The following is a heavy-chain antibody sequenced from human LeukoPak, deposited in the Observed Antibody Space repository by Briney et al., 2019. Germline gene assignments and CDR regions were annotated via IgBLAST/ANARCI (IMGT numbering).Heavy chain of an antibody. V-gene: IGHV3-7*03. J-gene: IGHJ4*02. CDR2: IKQDGNEK. D-gene: IGHD7-27*01. CDR3: ARPLGKGQDY. CDR1: GFTFSSYW. Sequence: GGSLRLSCATSGFTFSSYWMTWVRQAPGKGLEWVANIKQDGNEKYYVDSVKGRFTISRDNAKNSLYLQMNSLRAEDTAVYYCARPLGKGQDYWGQGTLVTVSS.